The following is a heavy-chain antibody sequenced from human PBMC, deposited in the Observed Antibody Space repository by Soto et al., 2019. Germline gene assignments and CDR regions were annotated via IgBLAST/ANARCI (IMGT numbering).Heavy chain of an antibody. V-gene: IGHV4-61*01. D-gene: IGHD3-10*01. CDR3: ARDHGFGEVSGIDY. Sequence: QVQLQESGPGLVKPSETLSLTCTVSGGSVSSGSYYWSWIRQPPGKGLEWIGHIYYSGSTNYNPSLKSRVTISVDTSKNQFSLKLSSVTAADTAVYYCARDHGFGEVSGIDYWGQGTLVTVSS. CDR2: IYYSGST. J-gene: IGHJ4*02. CDR1: GGSVSSGSYY.